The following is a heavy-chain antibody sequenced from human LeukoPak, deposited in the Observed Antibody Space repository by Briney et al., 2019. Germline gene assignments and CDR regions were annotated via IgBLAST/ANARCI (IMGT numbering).Heavy chain of an antibody. Sequence: SETLSHTCTVSGGSISNYYWIWIRQPPGKGLEWIGYIYHSGATNYNPSLRSRVTISVDTSNNQFSLNLRSVTAADTAIYYCARKSPTSGSYGWYFDYWGQGALVTVSS. CDR3: ARKSPTSGSYGWYFDY. D-gene: IGHD1-26*01. CDR1: GGSISNYY. V-gene: IGHV4-59*01. CDR2: IYHSGAT. J-gene: IGHJ4*02.